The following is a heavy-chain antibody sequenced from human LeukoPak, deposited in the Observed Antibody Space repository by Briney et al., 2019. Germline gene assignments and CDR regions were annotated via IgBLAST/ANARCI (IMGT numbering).Heavy chain of an antibody. D-gene: IGHD1-26*01. J-gene: IGHJ4*02. CDR2: ISGSGGDT. Sequence: VGSLRLSCAASGFTFSNYAMSWVRQAPGKGLEWVSAISGSGGDTYYADSVKGRFTISRDNSRNTQDLQMNSLRGDDTAVYYCARGGKRYFEFWGQGTLVTVSS. CDR3: ARGGKRYFEF. V-gene: IGHV3-23*01. CDR1: GFTFSNYA.